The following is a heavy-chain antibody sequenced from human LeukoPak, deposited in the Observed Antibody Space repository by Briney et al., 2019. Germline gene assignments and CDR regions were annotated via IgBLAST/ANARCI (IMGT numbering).Heavy chain of an antibody. CDR2: ISGGSGST. Sequence: GGSLRLSCAASGFTFSSYAMSWVRQAPGKGLAWVSTISGGSGSTYCADSVRGRFTISRDNSKNTLYLQMNSLRDEDTAVYYCAKHRFESGGYHSTDWGQGTLVTVSS. V-gene: IGHV3-23*01. D-gene: IGHD3-22*01. CDR3: AKHRFESGGYHSTD. J-gene: IGHJ4*02. CDR1: GFTFSSYA.